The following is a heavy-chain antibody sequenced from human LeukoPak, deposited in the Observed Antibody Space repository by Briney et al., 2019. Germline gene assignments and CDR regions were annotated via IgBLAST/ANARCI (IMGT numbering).Heavy chain of an antibody. J-gene: IGHJ6*03. CDR2: ISYDGSNE. D-gene: IGHD6-6*01. CDR3: ARDKYSGRNYMDV. CDR1: GFTFSSYV. Sequence: PGGSLRLSCAASGFTFSSYVMHWVRQAPGKGLEWVAIISYDGSNEYYADSVKGRFTISRDNSKNTLYLQMNSLRAADTAVYYCARDKYSGRNYMDVWGKGTTVTVSS. V-gene: IGHV3-30*04.